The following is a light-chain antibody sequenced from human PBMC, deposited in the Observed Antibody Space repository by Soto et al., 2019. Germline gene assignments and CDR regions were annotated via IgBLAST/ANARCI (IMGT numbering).Light chain of an antibody. V-gene: IGKV3-20*01. CDR1: QNVANY. CDR3: QQYGNSPWT. Sequence: EIVLTQSPATLSLSPGERAPLSCRASQNVANYLDWYQQKPGQAPRLLIFGASSRATGIPDRFSGTGSGTDFTLTISRLEPEDFAVYYCQQYGNSPWTFGQGTKVDIK. CDR2: GAS. J-gene: IGKJ1*01.